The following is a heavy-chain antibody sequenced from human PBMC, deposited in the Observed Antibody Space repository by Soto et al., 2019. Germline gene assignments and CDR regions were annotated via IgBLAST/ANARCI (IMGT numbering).Heavy chain of an antibody. Sequence: SETLSLTCAVYGGSFSGYYWSWIRQPPGKGLEWIGEINHSGSTNYNPSLKSRVTISVDTSKNQFSLKLSAVTAADTAVYYCARGRSDWMDTTIYDHGMVVWGQGTTVTV. CDR2: INHSGST. J-gene: IGHJ6*02. CDR3: ARGRSDWMDTTIYDHGMVV. D-gene: IGHD5-18*01. V-gene: IGHV4-34*01. CDR1: GGSFSGYY.